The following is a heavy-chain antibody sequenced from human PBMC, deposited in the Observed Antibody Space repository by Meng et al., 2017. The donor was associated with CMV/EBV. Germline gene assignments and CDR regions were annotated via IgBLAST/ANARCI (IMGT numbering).Heavy chain of an antibody. CDR1: GGSISSYY. CDR3: ARYNWNFGYYYGMDV. CDR2: IYYSGST. V-gene: IGHV4-59*01. D-gene: IGHD1-7*01. Sequence: GSLRLSCTVSGGSISSYYWSWIRQPPGKGLEWIGYIYYSGSTNYNPSLKSRVTISVDTSKNQFSLKLSSVTAADTAVYYCARYNWNFGYYYGMDVWGQGTTVTVSS. J-gene: IGHJ6*02.